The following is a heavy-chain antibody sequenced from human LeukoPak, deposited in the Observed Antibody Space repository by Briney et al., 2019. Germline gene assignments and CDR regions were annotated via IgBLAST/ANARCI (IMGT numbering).Heavy chain of an antibody. CDR1: GFTFSSYV. CDR2: ISYDGSNE. Sequence: GRSLRLSCAASGFTFSSYVMHWVRQAPGKGLEWVAIISYDGSNEYYADSVKGRFTISRDNAKNSLYLQMNSLRAEDTAVYYCARFSNPGIVGHDYWGQGTLVTVSS. CDR3: ARFSNPGIVGHDY. J-gene: IGHJ4*02. V-gene: IGHV3-30*04. D-gene: IGHD1-26*01.